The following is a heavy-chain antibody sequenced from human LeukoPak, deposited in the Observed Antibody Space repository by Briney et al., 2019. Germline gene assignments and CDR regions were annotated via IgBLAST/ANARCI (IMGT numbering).Heavy chain of an antibody. V-gene: IGHV3-23*01. CDR1: GFTFRNYA. CDR3: AKDLHAFYDSSGYFDY. D-gene: IGHD3-22*01. J-gene: IGHJ4*02. Sequence: HPGGSLRLSRSASGFTFRNYAMNWVRQAPGKGLEWVSAISGNGDSTYYADSVKGRFTISRDNSKNTLYLQMNSLRAEDTAVYYCAKDLHAFYDSSGYFDYWGQGTLVTVSS. CDR2: ISGNGDST.